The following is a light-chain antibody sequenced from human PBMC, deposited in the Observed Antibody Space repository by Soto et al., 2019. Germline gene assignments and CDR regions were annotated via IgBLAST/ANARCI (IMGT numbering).Light chain of an antibody. V-gene: IGLV2-14*01. CDR1: SSDVGGYNY. J-gene: IGLJ1*01. CDR2: DVS. Sequence: QSALTQPASVSGSPGQSITISCTGTSSDVGGYNYVSWYPQHPGKAPKLIIYDVSNRPSGVSNRFSGSKSGNTASLTISGLQAEDEADYYCSSYTSSSSYVFGTGTKLTVL. CDR3: SSYTSSSSYV.